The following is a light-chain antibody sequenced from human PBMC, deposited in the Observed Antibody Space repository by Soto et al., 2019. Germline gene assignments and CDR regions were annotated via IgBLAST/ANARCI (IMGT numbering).Light chain of an antibody. CDR3: QQLNSDPPIT. Sequence: DIQMTQSPSTPSGSVGDRVTITCRASQTISSWLAWYQQKPGKAPKLLIYKASTLKSGVPSRFSGSGSGTEFTLTISSLQPDDFAAYYCQQLNSDPPITFGQGTRLEIK. CDR1: QTISSW. V-gene: IGKV1-5*03. CDR2: KAS. J-gene: IGKJ5*01.